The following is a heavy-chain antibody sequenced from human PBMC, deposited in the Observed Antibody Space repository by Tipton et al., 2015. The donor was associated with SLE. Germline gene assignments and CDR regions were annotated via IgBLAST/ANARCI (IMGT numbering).Heavy chain of an antibody. D-gene: IGHD3-3*01. J-gene: IGHJ5*02. CDR2: IYYSGAT. CDR1: GGSISTDGYY. Sequence: TLSLTCTVSGGSISTDGYYWSWIRQHPGKGLEWIGYIYYSGATYYHPSLKSRITISVDTSKNQFSLKMNSVTAADTAVYYCARGSPFMEWERNWFDPWGQGTLVTVSS. V-gene: IGHV4-31*03. CDR3: ARGSPFMEWERNWFDP.